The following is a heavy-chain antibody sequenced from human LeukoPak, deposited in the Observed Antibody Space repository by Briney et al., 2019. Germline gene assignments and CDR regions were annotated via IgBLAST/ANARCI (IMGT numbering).Heavy chain of an antibody. J-gene: IGHJ4*02. Sequence: SETLSLTCAVNGGSFSVYFWTWIRQPPGKGLEWIGEINRSGRTNYNPSLKSRVAISLDTSKNQFSLKLSSVAAADTAVYYCARGYVGYLGYWGQGTLVTVSS. V-gene: IGHV4-34*01. CDR3: ARGYVGYLGY. CDR1: GGSFSVYF. D-gene: IGHD1-1*01. CDR2: INRSGRT.